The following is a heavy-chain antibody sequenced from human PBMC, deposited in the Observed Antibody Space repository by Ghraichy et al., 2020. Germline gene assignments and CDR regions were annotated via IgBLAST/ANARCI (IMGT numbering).Heavy chain of an antibody. CDR2: ISSSSSYI. V-gene: IGHV3-21*01. Sequence: GGSLRLSCAASGFTFSSYSMNWVRQAPGKGLEWVSSISSSSSYIYYADSVKGRFTISRDNAKNSLYLQMNSLRAEDTAVYYCARDTYYDYVWGSYRPREFDYWGQGTLVTVSS. CDR1: GFTFSSYS. J-gene: IGHJ4*02. CDR3: ARDTYYDYVWGSYRPREFDY. D-gene: IGHD3-16*02.